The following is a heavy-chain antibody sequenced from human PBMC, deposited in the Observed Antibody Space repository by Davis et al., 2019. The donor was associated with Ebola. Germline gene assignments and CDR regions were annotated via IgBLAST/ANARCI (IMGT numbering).Heavy chain of an antibody. V-gene: IGHV4-34*09. CDR2: INHSGST. CDR1: GGSFSGYY. Sequence: SETLSLTCAVYGGSFSGYYWSWIRQPPGKGLEWIGEINHSGSTNYNPSLKSRVTISVDTSKNQFSLKLSSVTAADTAVYYCAREKYYYDSSGYYWADAFDIWGQGTMVTVSS. D-gene: IGHD3-22*01. CDR3: AREKYYYDSSGYYWADAFDI. J-gene: IGHJ3*02.